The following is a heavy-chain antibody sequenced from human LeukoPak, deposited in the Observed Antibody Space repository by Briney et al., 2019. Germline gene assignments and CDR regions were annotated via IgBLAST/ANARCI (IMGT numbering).Heavy chain of an antibody. CDR2: ISSTSDYI. Sequence: GGSLRLSCAASGFTFSRYSMNWVRQAPGKGLEWVSSISSTSDYIFYADSVKGRFTISRDNADDSLYLQMNSPRAEDTAVYYCARDLSYYGSGSYYYFDYWGQGTQVTVSS. CDR3: ARDLSYYGSGSYYYFDY. D-gene: IGHD3-10*01. V-gene: IGHV3-21*01. J-gene: IGHJ4*02. CDR1: GFTFSRYS.